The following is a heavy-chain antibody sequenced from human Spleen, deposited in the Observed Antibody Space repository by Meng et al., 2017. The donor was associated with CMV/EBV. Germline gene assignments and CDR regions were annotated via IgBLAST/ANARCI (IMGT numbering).Heavy chain of an antibody. Sequence: GGSLRLSCAASGCTVSRNEMGWVRQAPGKGLEWVSVIYSGGSTYYADSVKGRFTISRDNSKNTLYLQMNSLRAEDTAVYYCASSMGGDYYYYYGMDVWGQGTTVTVSS. D-gene: IGHD3-16*01. CDR3: ASSMGGDYYYYYGMDV. CDR1: GCTVSRNE. CDR2: IYSGGST. V-gene: IGHV3-53*01. J-gene: IGHJ6*02.